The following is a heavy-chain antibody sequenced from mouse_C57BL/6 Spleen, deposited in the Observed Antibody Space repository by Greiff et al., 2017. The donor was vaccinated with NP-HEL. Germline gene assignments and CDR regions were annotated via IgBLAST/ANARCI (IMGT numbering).Heavy chain of an antibody. CDR1: GYTFTDYE. CDR3: TRGGLFDY. CDR2: IDPETGGT. V-gene: IGHV1-15*01. Sequence: VKLQESGAELVRPGASVTLSCKASGYTFTDYEMHWVKQTPVHGLEWIGAIDPETGGTAYNQKFKGKAILTADKSSSTAYMELRSLTSEDSAVYYCTRGGLFDYWGQGTTLTVSS. J-gene: IGHJ2*01.